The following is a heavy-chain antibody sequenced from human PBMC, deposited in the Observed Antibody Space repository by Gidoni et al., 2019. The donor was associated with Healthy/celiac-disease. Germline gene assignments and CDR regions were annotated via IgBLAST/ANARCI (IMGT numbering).Heavy chain of an antibody. Sequence: QVQLQTWGAGLLKPSETLSLTCAVYGGSCSGYYWSWIRQPPGKGLEWIGEINHSGSTNYNPSLKSRVTISVDTSKNQFSLKLSSVTAADTAVYYCARIRVYGDGDYWGQGTLVTVSS. CDR1: GGSCSGYY. CDR2: INHSGST. D-gene: IGHD4-17*01. V-gene: IGHV4-34*01. J-gene: IGHJ4*02. CDR3: ARIRVYGDGDY.